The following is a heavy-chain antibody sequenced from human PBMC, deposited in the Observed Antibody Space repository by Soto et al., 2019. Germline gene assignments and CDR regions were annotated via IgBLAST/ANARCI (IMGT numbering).Heavy chain of an antibody. CDR3: ARVSAPYSSGWYEFDY. CDR2: ISSSSSYI. CDR1: GFTFSSYS. J-gene: IGHJ4*02. D-gene: IGHD6-19*01. V-gene: IGHV3-21*01. Sequence: SLRLSCAASGFTFSSYSMNWVRQAPGKGLEWVSSISSSSSYIYYADSVKGRFTISRDNAKNSLYLQMNSLRAEDTVVYYCARVSAPYSSGWYEFDYWGQGTLVTVSS.